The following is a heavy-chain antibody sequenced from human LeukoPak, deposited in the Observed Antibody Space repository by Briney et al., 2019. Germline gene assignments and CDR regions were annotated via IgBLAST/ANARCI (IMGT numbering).Heavy chain of an antibody. D-gene: IGHD1-26*01. V-gene: IGHV3-74*01. Sequence: GGSLRLSCAASGFTFSSNWMHWVRQAPGKGLVWVSRINEDGSTTNYADSVKGRSTIFGDNAKNTLYLQMNSLRAEDTAVYYCVRDLGGRSGHWGQGTLVTVSS. J-gene: IGHJ4*02. CDR1: GFTFSSNW. CDR2: INEDGSTT. CDR3: VRDLGGRSGH.